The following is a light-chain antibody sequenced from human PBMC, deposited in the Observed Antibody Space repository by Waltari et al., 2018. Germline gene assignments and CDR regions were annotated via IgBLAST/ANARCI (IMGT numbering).Light chain of an antibody. CDR1: SISQHF. CDR3: NSRDITGQHWV. CDR2: GVG. J-gene: IGLJ3*02. V-gene: IGLV3-19*01. Sequence: SSDLTQDPAVSVALGQTVRITCHGDSISQHFASWYQQKPGPAPVLVIFGVGNRPSGIPYRFSGSNSGQTSLLTITGAQAADEADYYCNSRDITGQHWVFGGGTRLTVL.